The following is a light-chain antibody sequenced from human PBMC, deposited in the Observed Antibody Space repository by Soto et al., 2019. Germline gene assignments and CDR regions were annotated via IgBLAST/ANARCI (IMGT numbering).Light chain of an antibody. J-gene: IGLJ1*01. Sequence: SVLTQPASVSGSPGQSITISCTGTSSDVGRYNHVSWYQHHPGKAPKLIISEVSNQPSGVSNRFSGSKSGYTASLTISGLQAEDEADYYCNSHTSGDFRVFGTGTKVTVL. CDR2: EVS. CDR1: SSDVGRYNH. V-gene: IGLV2-14*01. CDR3: NSHTSGDFRV.